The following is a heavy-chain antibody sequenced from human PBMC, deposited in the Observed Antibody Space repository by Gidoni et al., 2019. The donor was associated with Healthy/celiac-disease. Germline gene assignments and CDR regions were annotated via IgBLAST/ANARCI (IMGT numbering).Heavy chain of an antibody. J-gene: IGHJ6*02. Sequence: QVQLVQSGAEVKKPGASVKVSCKASGYTFTGYDMHWVRQAPGQGLEWMGWIKPNSGGTNYAQKFQGRVTMTRDTSISTAYMELSRLRSDDTAVYYCARGRPYEGDVDIVATIGDYYYGMDVWGQGTTVTVSS. V-gene: IGHV1-2*02. CDR3: ARGRPYEGDVDIVATIGDYYYGMDV. D-gene: IGHD5-12*01. CDR2: IKPNSGGT. CDR1: GYTFTGYD.